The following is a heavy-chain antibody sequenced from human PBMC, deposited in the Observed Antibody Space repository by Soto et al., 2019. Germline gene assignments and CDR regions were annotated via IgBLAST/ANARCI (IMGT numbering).Heavy chain of an antibody. V-gene: IGHV1-69*13. CDR2: IIPIFGTA. D-gene: IGHD3-3*01. Sequence: SVKVSCKASGYSFTRYYINWVRQAPGQGLEWMGRIIPIFGTANYAQKFQGRVTITADESTSTAYMELSSLRSEGTAVYYCAREDSSGNRILDYWGQGTLVTVSS. CDR3: AREDSSGNRILDY. J-gene: IGHJ4*02. CDR1: GYSFTRYY.